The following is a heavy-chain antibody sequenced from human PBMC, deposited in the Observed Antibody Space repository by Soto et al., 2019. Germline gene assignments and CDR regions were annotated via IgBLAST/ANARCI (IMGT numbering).Heavy chain of an antibody. J-gene: IGHJ4*02. Sequence: QVQLQESGPGLVKPSETLSLTCTVSGGSISSYYWSWIRQPPGKGLEWIGYIYYSGSTNYNPSLKSRVPISVDTSKNQFSLKLSSVTAADTAVYYCARSRDCSSTSCYVPFDYWGQGTLVTVSS. D-gene: IGHD2-2*01. CDR3: ARSRDCSSTSCYVPFDY. CDR1: GGSISSYY. V-gene: IGHV4-59*08. CDR2: IYYSGST.